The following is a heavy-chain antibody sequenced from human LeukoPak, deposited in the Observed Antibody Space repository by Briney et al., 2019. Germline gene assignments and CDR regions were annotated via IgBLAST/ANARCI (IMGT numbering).Heavy chain of an antibody. CDR1: GGTFSSYA. J-gene: IGHJ3*02. V-gene: IGHV1-69*05. CDR2: IIPIFGTA. Sequence: SVKVSCMASGGTFSSYAISWVRHAPGQGLEWMGGIIPIFGTANYAQKFQGRVTITTDESTSTAYMELSSLRSEDTAVYYCARWSGGEMDDAFDIWGQGTMVTVSS. CDR3: ARWSGGEMDDAFDI. D-gene: IGHD2-21*01.